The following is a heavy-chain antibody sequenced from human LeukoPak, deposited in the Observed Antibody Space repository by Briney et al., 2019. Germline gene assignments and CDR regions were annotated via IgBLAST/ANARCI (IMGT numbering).Heavy chain of an antibody. J-gene: IGHJ4*02. V-gene: IGHV3-23*01. CDR1: GFTFSSYA. Sequence: QPGGSLRLSCAASGFTFSSYAMSWVRQAPGKGLEWVSAISGSGGSTYYADSVKGRFTISRDNSKNTLYLQMSSLRAGDTAVYYCARGRYSSSWYHNFDYWGQGTLVTVSS. CDR2: ISGSGGST. CDR3: ARGRYSSSWYHNFDY. D-gene: IGHD6-13*01.